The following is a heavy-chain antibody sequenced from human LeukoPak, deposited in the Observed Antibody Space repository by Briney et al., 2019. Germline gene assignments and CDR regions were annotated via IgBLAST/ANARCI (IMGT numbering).Heavy chain of an antibody. J-gene: IGHJ4*02. V-gene: IGHV3-23*01. CDR1: GFTFSSYA. Sequence: GGSLTLSCAASGFTFSSYAMTWVRQAPGKGLEWVSSTVANGGRTYYADSVKGRFTISRDNSKNTLFLQMTSLRAEDTALYYCSKGAVAPGSGGDYFDEWGQGTLVTVSS. D-gene: IGHD3-10*01. CDR3: SKGAVAPGSGGDYFDE. CDR2: TVANGGRT.